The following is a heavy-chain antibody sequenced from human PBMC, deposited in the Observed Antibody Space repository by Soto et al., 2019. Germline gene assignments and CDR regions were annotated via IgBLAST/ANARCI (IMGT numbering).Heavy chain of an antibody. CDR3: ARVRALVPGEGLYYGMDV. D-gene: IGHD6-13*01. CDR2: IYHSGST. V-gene: IGHV4-4*02. Sequence: LCGGSISSRNWWSWVRQPPGKGLEWIGEIYHSGSTNYNPSLKSRVTISVDKSKNQFSLKLSSVTAADTAVYYCARVRALVPGEGLYYGMDVWGQGTTVTVSS. CDR1: GGSISSRNW. J-gene: IGHJ6*02.